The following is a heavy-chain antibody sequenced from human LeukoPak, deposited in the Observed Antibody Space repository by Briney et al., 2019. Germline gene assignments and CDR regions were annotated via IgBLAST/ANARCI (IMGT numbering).Heavy chain of an antibody. J-gene: IGHJ4*02. CDR3: ASGRDNWGPAPVDY. CDR1: GFTFTSYW. V-gene: IGHV3-21*01. CDR2: ISSSSSYI. D-gene: IGHD7-27*01. Sequence: GGSLRLSCAVSGFTFTSYWMSWVRQAPGKGLEWVSSISSSSSYIYYADSVKGRFTISRDNAKNSLYMQMNSLRAEDTAVYYCASGRDNWGPAPVDYWGQGTLVTVSS.